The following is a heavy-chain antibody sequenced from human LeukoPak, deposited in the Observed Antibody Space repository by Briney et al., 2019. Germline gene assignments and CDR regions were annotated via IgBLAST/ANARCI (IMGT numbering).Heavy chain of an antibody. CDR1: GGSISSYY. Sequence: PSETLTLTCTVSGGSISSYYWSWIRQPPGKGLEWIGYIYYSGSTNYNPPLKSRVTISVDTSKNQFSLKLSSVTAADTAVYYCARMGARDPYYLGYWGQGTLVTVSS. J-gene: IGHJ4*02. CDR2: IYYSGST. CDR3: ARMGARDPYYLGY. D-gene: IGHD3-16*01. V-gene: IGHV4-59*01.